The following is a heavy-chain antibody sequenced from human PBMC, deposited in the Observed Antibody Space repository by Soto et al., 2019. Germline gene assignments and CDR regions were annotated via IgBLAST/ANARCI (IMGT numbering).Heavy chain of an antibody. CDR3: AKDRTMARGIRAFDI. CDR1: GFALGNYP. J-gene: IGHJ3*02. V-gene: IGHV3-23*01. Sequence: EAQLLQSGGGLVPPGGSLRLSCVASGFALGNYPMAWVRQTPGKGLQWISTITGSGGMTDYEDSVRGRFTVSIDHSKDTVHLQMTSLRADDTAVYYCAKDRTMARGIRAFDIWGQGTTVTISS. CDR2: ITGSGGMT. D-gene: IGHD3-10*01.